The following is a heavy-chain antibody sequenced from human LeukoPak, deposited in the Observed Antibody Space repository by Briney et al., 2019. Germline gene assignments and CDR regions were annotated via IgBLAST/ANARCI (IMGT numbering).Heavy chain of an antibody. D-gene: IGHD6-19*01. CDR3: ARGGWSNDY. Sequence: PSETLSLTCTVSGDSINDRYWSWIRQPPERGLEWIGYIYYSGSTNYNPSLKSRVTISVDTSKNQFSLKLSSVTAADTAVYYCARGGWSNDYCGQGTLVTVSS. J-gene: IGHJ4*02. CDR2: IYYSGST. CDR1: GDSINDRY. V-gene: IGHV4-59*11.